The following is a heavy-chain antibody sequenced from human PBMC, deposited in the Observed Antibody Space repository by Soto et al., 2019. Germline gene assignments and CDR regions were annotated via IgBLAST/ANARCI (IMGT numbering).Heavy chain of an antibody. CDR3: TPDRSDPWIQLGY. Sequence: GGSLRLSCAASGFTFSNAWMSWVRQAPGKGLEWVGRIKSKTDGGTTDYAAPVKGRFTISRDDSKNTLYLQMNSLKTEDTAVYYCTPDRSDPWIQLGYWGQGTLVTVSS. V-gene: IGHV3-15*01. J-gene: IGHJ4*02. CDR2: IKSKTDGGTT. D-gene: IGHD5-18*01. CDR1: GFTFSNAW.